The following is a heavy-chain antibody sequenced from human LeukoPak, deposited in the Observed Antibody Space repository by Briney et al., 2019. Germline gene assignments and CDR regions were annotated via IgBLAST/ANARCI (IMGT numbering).Heavy chain of an antibody. CDR1: GYTFTSYY. CDR3: ARDRDDFWSGYHSFDY. CDR2: INPNSGGT. V-gene: IGHV1-2*06. J-gene: IGHJ4*02. D-gene: IGHD3-3*01. Sequence: WASVKVSCKASGYTFTSYYMHWVRQAPGQGLEWMGRINPNSGGTNYAQKFQGRVTMTRDTSISTAYMELSRLRSDDTAVYYCARDRDDFWSGYHSFDYWGQGTLVTVSS.